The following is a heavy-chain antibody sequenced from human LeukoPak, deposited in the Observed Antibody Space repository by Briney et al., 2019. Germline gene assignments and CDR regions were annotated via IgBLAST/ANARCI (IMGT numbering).Heavy chain of an antibody. V-gene: IGHV3-23*01. CDR2: ISDSGNT. CDR1: GFTLSSYA. D-gene: IGHD6-25*01. Sequence: GGSLRLSCAASGFTLSSYAMSWVRQAPGKGLEWVSAISDSGNTYHADSVKGRFTISRDNSKNTLYLQMNSLRAEDTAVYYCAKDWYSSGFGYFDYWGQGTLVTVSS. CDR3: AKDWYSSGFGYFDY. J-gene: IGHJ4*02.